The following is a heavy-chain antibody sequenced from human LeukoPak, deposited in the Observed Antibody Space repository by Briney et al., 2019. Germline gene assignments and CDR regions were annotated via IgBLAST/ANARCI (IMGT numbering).Heavy chain of an antibody. CDR1: GYDISSGYY. Sequence: PSETLSLTCTVSGYDISSGYYWGWIRQPPGKGLEWIGSIHHSGSTFYNPSLKSRVTISVDTSKNQFSLKLSSVTAADTAVYFCARGPYSYDSSGAFDIWGQGTMVTVSS. J-gene: IGHJ3*02. V-gene: IGHV4-38-2*02. CDR2: IHHSGST. CDR3: ARGPYSYDSSGAFDI. D-gene: IGHD3-22*01.